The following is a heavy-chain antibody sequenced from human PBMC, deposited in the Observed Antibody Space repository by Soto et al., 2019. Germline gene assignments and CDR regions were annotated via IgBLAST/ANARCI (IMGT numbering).Heavy chain of an antibody. CDR3: ARASPVVTHV. CDR1: GGSISNYY. V-gene: IGHV4-59*08. J-gene: IGHJ6*02. CDR2: IYYSGST. D-gene: IGHD5-18*01. Sequence: SETLSLTCTVSGGSISNYYWIWMRQPPGKGLEWIGYIYYSGSTYYNPSLKSRVTISVDTSKNQFSLKLSSVTAADTAVYYCARASPVVTHVWGQGTTVTVSS.